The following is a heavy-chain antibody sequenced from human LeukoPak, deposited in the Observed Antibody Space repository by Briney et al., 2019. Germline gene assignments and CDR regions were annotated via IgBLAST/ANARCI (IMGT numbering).Heavy chain of an antibody. CDR2: ISSSSSYI. J-gene: IGHJ6*03. Sequence: PGGSLRLSCAASGFTFDDYGMSWVRQAPGRGLEWVSPISSSSSYIYYADSVKGRFTISRDNAKNSLFLQMNSLRAEDTAVYYCARVLRYCSGGNCYSGGLGYMDVWGKGTTVTISS. V-gene: IGHV3-21*04. CDR3: ARVLRYCSGGNCYSGGLGYMDV. D-gene: IGHD2-15*01. CDR1: GFTFDDYG.